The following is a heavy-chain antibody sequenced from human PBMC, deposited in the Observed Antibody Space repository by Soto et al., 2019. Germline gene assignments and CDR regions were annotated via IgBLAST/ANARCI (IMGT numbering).Heavy chain of an antibody. CDR3: ARKAVLYSSSGSRRSFDY. J-gene: IGHJ4*02. CDR2: IYYSGST. Sequence: SETLSLTCTVSGGSISSSSYYWGWIRQPPGKGLEWIGSIYYSGSTYYNPSLKSRVTISVDTSKNQFSLKLSSVTAADTAVYYCARKAVLYSSSGSRRSFDYWGQGTLVTVSS. V-gene: IGHV4-39*01. D-gene: IGHD6-6*01. CDR1: GGSISSSSYY.